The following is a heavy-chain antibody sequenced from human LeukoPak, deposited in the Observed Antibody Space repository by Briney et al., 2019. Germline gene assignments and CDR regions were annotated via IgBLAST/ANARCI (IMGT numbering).Heavy chain of an antibody. V-gene: IGHV4-4*07. Sequence: SETLSLTCTVSGGSISSYYWSWIRQPAGKGPEWIGRIYTSGSTNYNPSLKSRVTMSVDTSKNQFSLKLSSVTAADTAVYYCARDRNPTMVRGVIISRGFDYWGQGTLVTVSS. D-gene: IGHD3-10*01. CDR1: GGSISSYY. J-gene: IGHJ4*02. CDR3: ARDRNPTMVRGVIISRGFDY. CDR2: IYTSGST.